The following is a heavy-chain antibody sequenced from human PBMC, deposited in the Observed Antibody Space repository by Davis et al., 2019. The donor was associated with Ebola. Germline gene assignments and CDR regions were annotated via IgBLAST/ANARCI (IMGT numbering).Heavy chain of an antibody. CDR2: ISRAGEST. CDR3: AKGGFYLYMDV. Sequence: GESLKISCAASGFTFGDYAMSWVRQAPGKGLERVSTISRAGESTYYGDSVRGRFTISRDNSMNTVYVQMYSLRADDTAVYYCAKGGFYLYMDVWGKGTTVTVSS. J-gene: IGHJ6*03. CDR1: GFTFGDYA. V-gene: IGHV3-23*01. D-gene: IGHD3-16*02.